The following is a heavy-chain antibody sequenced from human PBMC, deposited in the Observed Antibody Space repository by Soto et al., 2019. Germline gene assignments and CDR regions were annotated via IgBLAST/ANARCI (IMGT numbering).Heavy chain of an antibody. CDR2: ISGSGGST. J-gene: IGHJ4*02. V-gene: IGHV3-23*01. D-gene: IGHD3-10*01. Sequence: EVQLLESGGGLVQPGGSLRLSCAASGFTFSSYAMSWVRQAPGKGLEWVSAISGSGGSTYYADSVKGRFTISRDNSKNTLYLQMNSLRAEDTAVYYCATIGGFSSIYSGSGKDYFDYWGQGTLVTVSS. CDR1: GFTFSSYA. CDR3: ATIGGFSSIYSGSGKDYFDY.